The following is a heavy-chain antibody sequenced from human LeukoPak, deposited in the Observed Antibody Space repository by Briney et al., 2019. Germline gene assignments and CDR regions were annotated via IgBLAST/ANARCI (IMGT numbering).Heavy chain of an antibody. D-gene: IGHD4-17*01. Sequence: GGSLRLSCSASGFTFSSYAMHWVRQAPGKGLEWVSAISGSGGSTYYADSVKGRLTISRDNSKNTLSLQMNSLRAEDTAVYYCARDETVTTWFDYWGQGTLVTVSS. V-gene: IGHV3-23*01. CDR2: ISGSGGST. J-gene: IGHJ4*02. CDR1: GFTFSSYA. CDR3: ARDETVTTWFDY.